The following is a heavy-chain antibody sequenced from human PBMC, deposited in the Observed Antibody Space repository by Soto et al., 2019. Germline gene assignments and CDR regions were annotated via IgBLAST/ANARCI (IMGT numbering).Heavy chain of an antibody. D-gene: IGHD5-12*01. CDR3: ARDPGDGYNLVVSFDY. Sequence: GGSLRLSCAASGFTFSSYAMHWVRQAPGKGLEWVAVISYDGSNKYYADSVKGRFTISRDNSKNTLYLQMNSLRAEDTAVYYCARDPGDGYNLVVSFDYWGQGT. CDR1: GFTFSSYA. CDR2: ISYDGSNK. V-gene: IGHV3-30-3*01. J-gene: IGHJ4*02.